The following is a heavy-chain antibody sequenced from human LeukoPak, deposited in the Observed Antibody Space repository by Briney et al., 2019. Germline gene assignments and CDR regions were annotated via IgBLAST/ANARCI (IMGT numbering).Heavy chain of an antibody. CDR3: ARDGVPAVTTNWFDP. Sequence: SETLSLTCAVYGGSFSGYYWSWIRQPPGKGLEWIGEINHSGSTNYNPSLKSRVTISVDTSKNQFSLKLSSVTAADTAVYYCARDGVPAVTTNWFDPWGQGTLVTVSS. V-gene: IGHV4-34*01. J-gene: IGHJ5*02. CDR1: GGSFSGYY. D-gene: IGHD2-2*01. CDR2: INHSGST.